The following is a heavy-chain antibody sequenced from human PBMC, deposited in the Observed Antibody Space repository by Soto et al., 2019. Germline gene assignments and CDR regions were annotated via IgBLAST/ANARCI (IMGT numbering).Heavy chain of an antibody. J-gene: IGHJ3*01. V-gene: IGHV3-11*06. CDR3: ARDLGGAPVGDGFDV. CDR2: IGTGSRYT. Sequence: PGGSLRLSCAASGFIFSDYHMTWIRRAPGKGLEWVSYIGTGSRYTDYADSVKGRFTIVRDDSKNSVFLQMNSLTAEDTAVYYCARDLGGAPVGDGFDVWGQGTMVTVSS. D-gene: IGHD3-16*01. CDR1: GFIFSDYH.